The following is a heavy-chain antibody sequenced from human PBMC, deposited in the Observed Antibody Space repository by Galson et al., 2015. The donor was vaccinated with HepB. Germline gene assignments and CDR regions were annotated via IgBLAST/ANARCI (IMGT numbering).Heavy chain of an antibody. Sequence: SLRLSCAASGFTFSFYWMHWVRQAPRKGLVWVSRINNDRTTTNYADSVKGRFTISRDNAKNTLYLQMNSLRAEDTAVYYCARPYGGNYHFDYWGQGTLVTVSS. CDR2: INNDRTTT. D-gene: IGHD4-23*01. J-gene: IGHJ4*02. V-gene: IGHV3-74*01. CDR3: ARPYGGNYHFDY. CDR1: GFTFSFYW.